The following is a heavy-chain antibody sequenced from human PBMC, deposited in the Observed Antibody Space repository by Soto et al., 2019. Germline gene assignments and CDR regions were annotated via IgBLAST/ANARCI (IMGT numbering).Heavy chain of an antibody. V-gene: IGHV3-48*01. D-gene: IGHD2-2*01. CDR2: ISSSSSTI. Sequence: GGSLRLSCAASGFTFSSYSMNWVRQAPGKGLEWVSYISSSSSTIYYVDSVKGRFTISRDNAKNSLYLQMNSLRAEDTAVYYCARIGGGCSSTSCPAGDAFDIWGQGTMVTVSS. CDR1: GFTFSSYS. J-gene: IGHJ3*02. CDR3: ARIGGGCSSTSCPAGDAFDI.